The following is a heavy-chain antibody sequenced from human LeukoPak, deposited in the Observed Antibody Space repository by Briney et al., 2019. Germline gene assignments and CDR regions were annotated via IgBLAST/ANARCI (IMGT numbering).Heavy chain of an antibody. CDR3: VRGDWYFES. V-gene: IGHV3-7*04. D-gene: IGHD2-21*01. Sequence: PAGSLTLSCAASGFNFGDSRMTWVRQVPGKGLEWVANINQDGTEKHFLDSVEGRFTISRDNAKKSLFLQMSSLRSEDTAVYFCVRGDWYFESWGQGTLVTVSA. CDR2: INQDGTEK. CDR1: GFNFGDSR. J-gene: IGHJ4*02.